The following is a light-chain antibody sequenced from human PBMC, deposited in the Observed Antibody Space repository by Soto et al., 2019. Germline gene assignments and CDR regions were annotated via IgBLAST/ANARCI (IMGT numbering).Light chain of an antibody. Sequence: EIVLTQSPATLSLSPGERATLSCRASQTVSSYLAWYQQKPGQTPRLLIYDASNRATGTPARFSGSGSGTDFTLTISSLEPEDFAVYYCQQRYSWPPLTFGGGTKVEMK. CDR1: QTVSSY. J-gene: IGKJ4*01. CDR2: DAS. CDR3: QQRYSWPPLT. V-gene: IGKV3-11*01.